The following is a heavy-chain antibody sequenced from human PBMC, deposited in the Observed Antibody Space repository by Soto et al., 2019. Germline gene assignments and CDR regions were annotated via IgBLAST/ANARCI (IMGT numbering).Heavy chain of an antibody. Sequence: EVQLVEPGGGLVKPGGSLRLSCAASGFSFSKAWMNWVRQAPGKGLEWVGRIRSRSGTTDYAAPVKGRFTISRDDSKYTLYLQMNSLKVEDTAVYFCTTSGNPNIVDHWGQGTLVIVSS. CDR2: IRSRSGTT. CDR1: GFSFSKAW. J-gene: IGHJ4*02. CDR3: TTSGNPNIVDH. V-gene: IGHV3-15*07.